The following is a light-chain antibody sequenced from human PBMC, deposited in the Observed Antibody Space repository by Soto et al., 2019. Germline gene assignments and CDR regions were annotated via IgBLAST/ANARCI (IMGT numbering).Light chain of an antibody. CDR3: QSYDSSLRIYV. CDR2: GNT. CDR1: SSNIGAGYN. V-gene: IGLV1-40*01. J-gene: IGLJ1*01. Sequence: QSVLTQPPSVSGAPGQRVTISCTGSSSNIGAGYNVYWYQQLPGTAPKLIIYGNTNRPSGVPDRFSGSKSGTSASLAITGLQAEDEADYYCQSYDSSLRIYVFGTGTKLTVL.